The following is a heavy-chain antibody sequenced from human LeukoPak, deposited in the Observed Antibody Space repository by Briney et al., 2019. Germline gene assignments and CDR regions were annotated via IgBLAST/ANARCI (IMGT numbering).Heavy chain of an antibody. CDR1: GFTVSNNY. D-gene: IGHD1-1*01. CDR3: AKGGSNNWSFDN. V-gene: IGHV3-53*05. CDR2: LYSGGST. J-gene: IGHJ4*02. Sequence: GGSLRLSCAASGFTVSNNYMSWGRQATGKGLEWVSVLYSGGSTKYADSVKGRFTISRDNSKSTLYLQMNSLRPEDTAVYYCAKGGSNNWSFDNWGQGTLVTVSS.